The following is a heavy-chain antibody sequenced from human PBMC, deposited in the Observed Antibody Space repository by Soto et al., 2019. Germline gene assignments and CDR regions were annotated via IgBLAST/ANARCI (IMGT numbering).Heavy chain of an antibody. CDR2: ISGSGGST. J-gene: IGHJ4*02. D-gene: IGHD3-22*01. Sequence: GGSLRLSCAASGFTFSSYAMSWVRQAPGKGLEWVSAISGSGGSTYYADSVKGRFTISRDNSKNTLYLQMNSLRAEDTAVYYCAKRAGYYYDSSGYPAVDYWGQGTLVTVSS. CDR3: AKRAGYYYDSSGYPAVDY. V-gene: IGHV3-23*01. CDR1: GFTFSSYA.